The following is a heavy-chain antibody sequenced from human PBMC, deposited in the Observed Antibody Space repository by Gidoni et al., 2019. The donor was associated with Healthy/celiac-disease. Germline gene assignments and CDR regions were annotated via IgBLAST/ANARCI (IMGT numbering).Heavy chain of an antibody. V-gene: IGHV3-21*01. D-gene: IGHD3-10*01. J-gene: IGHJ6*02. Sequence: EVQLVESGGGLVKPGGSLRLSCAASGFTFSSYSMNWVRQAPGKGLEWVSSISSSSSYIYYADSVKGRFTISRDNAKNSLYLQMNSLRAEDTAVYYCASERGITMVRGLSGMDVWGQGTTVTVSS. CDR2: ISSSSSYI. CDR3: ASERGITMVRGLSGMDV. CDR1: GFTFSSYS.